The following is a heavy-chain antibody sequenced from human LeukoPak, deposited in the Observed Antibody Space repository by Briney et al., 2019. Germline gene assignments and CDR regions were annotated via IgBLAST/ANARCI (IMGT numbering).Heavy chain of an antibody. Sequence: GGSLRLSCAASGFTFSSYSMSWVRQAPGKGLEWVSAISGSGGSTYYADSVKGRFTISRDNSKNTLYLQMNSLRAEDTAVYYCAKDFCGSGSYVYYYYMDVWGKGTTVIISS. D-gene: IGHD3-10*01. J-gene: IGHJ6*03. CDR3: AKDFCGSGSYVYYYYMDV. CDR2: ISGSGGST. CDR1: GFTFSSYS. V-gene: IGHV3-23*01.